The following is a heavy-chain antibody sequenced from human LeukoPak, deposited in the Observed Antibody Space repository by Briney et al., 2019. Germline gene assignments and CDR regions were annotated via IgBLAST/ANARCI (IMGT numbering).Heavy chain of an antibody. V-gene: IGHV3-48*01. CDR1: GFTFSAYS. CDR3: ARDQAYSFDY. Sequence: GGSLRLSCAASGFTFSAYSMNWVRQAPEKGLEWVSYIGSSSSPVYYADSVKGRFTISRDNAKNSLYLQMDSLRAEDTAVYYCARDQAYSFDYWGQGTLVTVSS. D-gene: IGHD4-11*01. CDR2: IGSSSSPV. J-gene: IGHJ4*02.